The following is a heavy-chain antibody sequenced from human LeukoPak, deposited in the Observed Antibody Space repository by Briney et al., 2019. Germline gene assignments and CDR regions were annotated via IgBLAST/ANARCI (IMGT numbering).Heavy chain of an antibody. CDR3: ARVSYTAQNAFDI. CDR2: TYHSGST. CDR1: GGSISSYS. D-gene: IGHD5-18*01. Sequence: SETLSLTCTVSGGSISSYSWSWIRQPPGKGLEWIGYTYHSGSTYYNPSLKSRVTISVDRSKNQFSLKLSSVTAADTAVYYCARVSYTAQNAFDIWGQGTMVTVSS. J-gene: IGHJ3*02. V-gene: IGHV4-30-2*01.